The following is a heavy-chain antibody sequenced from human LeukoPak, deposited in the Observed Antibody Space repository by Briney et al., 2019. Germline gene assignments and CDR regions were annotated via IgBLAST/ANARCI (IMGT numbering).Heavy chain of an antibody. J-gene: IGHJ4*02. CDR3: AAEGQWSLVHYFNS. V-gene: IGHV1-24*01. CDR1: GNTLTDLS. D-gene: IGHD2-15*01. CDR2: FDPEDAEV. Sequence: GASVKVSCKVSGNTLTDLSIHWVRQAPEKGLDWMGGFDPEDAEVIYAEKFQVRVTMTEDPSTDTAYLELSSLRSEDTAVYYCAAEGQWSLVHYFNSWGQGTLVTVSS.